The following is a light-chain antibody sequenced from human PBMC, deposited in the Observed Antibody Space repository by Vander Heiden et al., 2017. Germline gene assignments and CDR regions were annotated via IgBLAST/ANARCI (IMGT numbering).Light chain of an antibody. V-gene: IGLV3-21*02. Sequence: SYVLTQPPSVSVAPGQTARITCGGNNLGSKSVHRYQQKPGQAPRLVVYDDNDRPSGIPERFSGSNSGNTATLTISRVEAGDEADYYCQVWDSSSDHPHVVFGGGTKLTVL. J-gene: IGLJ2*01. CDR2: DDN. CDR1: NLGSKS. CDR3: QVWDSSSDHPHVV.